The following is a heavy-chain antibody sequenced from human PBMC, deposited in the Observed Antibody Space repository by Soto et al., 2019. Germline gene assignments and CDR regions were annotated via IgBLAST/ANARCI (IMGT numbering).Heavy chain of an antibody. CDR1: GFTFSSYA. Sequence: GSLRLSCAASGFTFSSYAMSWVRQAPGKGLEWVSTISGSGGGTYYADSVKGRFTISGDISKNTLSLQMNSLRAEDTAVYYCARSSGDYYGMDVWGQGTTVTVSS. CDR2: ISGSGGGT. D-gene: IGHD3-3*01. J-gene: IGHJ6*02. CDR3: ARSSGDYYGMDV. V-gene: IGHV3-23*01.